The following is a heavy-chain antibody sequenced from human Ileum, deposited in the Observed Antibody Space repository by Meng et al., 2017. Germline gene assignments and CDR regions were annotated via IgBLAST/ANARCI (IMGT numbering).Heavy chain of an antibody. CDR2: IYYRGRT. Sequence: SETLSLTCAVSGVSISSYYWTWIRQPPGKGLEWIGYIYYRGRTTYTPSLKSRVTISIDTSKNDFSLKLSSVTAADTAVYYCARAYYYGSGMGFDPWGQGTLVTVSS. CDR1: GVSISSYY. J-gene: IGHJ5*02. D-gene: IGHD3-10*01. V-gene: IGHV4-59*01. CDR3: ARAYYYGSGMGFDP.